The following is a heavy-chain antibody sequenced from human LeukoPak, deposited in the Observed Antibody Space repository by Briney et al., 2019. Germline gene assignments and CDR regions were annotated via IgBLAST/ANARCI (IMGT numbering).Heavy chain of an antibody. CDR1: SGSISSSSYY. Sequence: SETLSLTCTVSSGSISSSSYYWGWIRQPPGKGLEWIGSIYYSGSTYYNPSLKSRVTISVDTSKNQFSLKLSSVTAADTAVYYCARRFYYDILTGYSNWGQGTLVTVSS. D-gene: IGHD3-9*01. V-gene: IGHV4-39*01. CDR3: ARRFYYDILTGYSN. CDR2: IYYSGST. J-gene: IGHJ4*02.